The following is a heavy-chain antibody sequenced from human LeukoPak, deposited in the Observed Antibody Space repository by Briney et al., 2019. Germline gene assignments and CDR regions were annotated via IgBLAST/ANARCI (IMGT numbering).Heavy chain of an antibody. J-gene: IGHJ4*02. V-gene: IGHV4-39*07. CDR3: AGFFVVVVAATPV. CDR1: GGSISSSSYY. CDR2: IYYSGST. D-gene: IGHD2-15*01. Sequence: SETLSLTCTVSGGSISSSSYYWGWIRQPPGKGLEWIGSIYYSGSTYYNPSLKSRVTISVDTSKNQFSLKLSSVTAADTAVYYCAGFFVVVVAATPVWGQGTLVIVSS.